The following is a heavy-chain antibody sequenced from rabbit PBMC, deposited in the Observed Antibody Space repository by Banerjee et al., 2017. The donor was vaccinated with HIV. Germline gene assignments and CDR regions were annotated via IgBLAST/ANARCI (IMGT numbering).Heavy chain of an antibody. D-gene: IGHD7-1*01. CDR3: ARGDGAYAGYDGL. V-gene: IGHV1S43*01. Sequence: QEQLEESGGDLVKPEGSLTLTCNASGIDFSGSYSMCWVRQAPGRGLELIACIYTYSGSTWYASWVNGRFTISRSTSLNTVDLKMTSLTAADTATYFCARGDGAYAGYDGLWGPGTLVTVS. CDR1: GIDFSGSYS. J-gene: IGHJ4*01. CDR2: IYTYSGST.